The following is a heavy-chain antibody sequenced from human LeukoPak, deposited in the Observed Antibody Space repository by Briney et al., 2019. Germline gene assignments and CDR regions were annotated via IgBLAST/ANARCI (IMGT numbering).Heavy chain of an antibody. Sequence: TSETLSLTCTVSGGSISTSYYWGWIRQPPGKGLEWIGTLYYTGNTYYNPSLKSRVTISVDTSKNQFSLKLSSVTAADTAMYYCARERCTTYTSGCDLDYWGQGTLVTVSS. J-gene: IGHJ4*02. CDR2: LYYTGNT. D-gene: IGHD6-19*01. CDR1: GGSISTSYY. V-gene: IGHV4-39*07. CDR3: ARERCTTYTSGCDLDY.